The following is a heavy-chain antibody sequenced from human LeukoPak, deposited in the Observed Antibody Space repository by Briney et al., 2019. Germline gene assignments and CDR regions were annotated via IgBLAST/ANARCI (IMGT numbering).Heavy chain of an antibody. D-gene: IGHD4-23*01. J-gene: IGHJ6*03. Sequence: SETLSLTCTVSGGSISSRSDYWGWIRQTPGKGLEWIGNLDSSGSTYYHPSLKSRVTISVGTSKNLFSLNLRSVTAADTAIYFCSRSHDYGGLYFYYYMDVWGKGTTVTVPS. CDR2: LDSSGST. V-gene: IGHV4-39*01. CDR3: SRSHDYGGLYFYYYMDV. CDR1: GGSISSRSDY.